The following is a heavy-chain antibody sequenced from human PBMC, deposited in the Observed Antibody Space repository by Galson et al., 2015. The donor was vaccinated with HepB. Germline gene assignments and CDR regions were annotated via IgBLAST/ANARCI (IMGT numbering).Heavy chain of an antibody. CDR3: ARGTYSNGGFSFLIDY. CDR1: GFTFSSHA. CDR2: ISSDGTSD. D-gene: IGHD2-15*01. V-gene: IGHV3-30-3*01. J-gene: IGHJ4*02. Sequence: SLRLSCAASGFTFSSHALHWVRQTPGKGLEWVAIISSDGTSDHYADSVKGRFTISRDSSKNTLYLQMNTVGPEDTAIYHCARGTYSNGGFSFLIDYCGQGTLVTVSS.